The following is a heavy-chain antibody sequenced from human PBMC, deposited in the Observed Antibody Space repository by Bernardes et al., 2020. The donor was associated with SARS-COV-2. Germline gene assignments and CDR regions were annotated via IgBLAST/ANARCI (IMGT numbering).Heavy chain of an antibody. J-gene: IGHJ6*02. CDR3: ATDQRYYDILTGRTYYYGMDV. V-gene: IGHV1-24*01. CDR2: FDPEDGET. D-gene: IGHD3-9*01. CDR1: GYTLTELS. Sequence: ASVKVSCKVSGYTLTELSMHWVRQAPGKGLEWMGGFDPEDGETIYAQKFQGRVTMTEDTSTDTAYMELSSLRSEDTAVYYCATDQRYYDILTGRTYYYGMDVWGQGTTVTVPS.